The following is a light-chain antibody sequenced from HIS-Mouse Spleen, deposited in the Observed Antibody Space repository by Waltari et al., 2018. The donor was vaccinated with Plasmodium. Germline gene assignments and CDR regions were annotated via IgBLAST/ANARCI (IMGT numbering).Light chain of an antibody. CDR1: ALPKKY. J-gene: IGLJ3*02. CDR2: EDS. V-gene: IGLV3-10*01. Sequence: SYELTKPPSVSVSPGQTARITCSGDALPKKYAYWYQQKSGQAPVLVIYEDSKRPSGIRERFSGCRSGTMATLTISGAQVEDEADYYCYSTDSSGNHRVCGGGTKLTVL. CDR3: YSTDSSGNHRV.